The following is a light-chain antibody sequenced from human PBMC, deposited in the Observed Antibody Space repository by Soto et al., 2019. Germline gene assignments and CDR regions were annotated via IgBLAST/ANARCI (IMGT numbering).Light chain of an antibody. J-gene: IGKJ4*01. CDR1: QTVSSNY. Sequence: EIVLTQSPATLSLSPGERATLSCGASQTVSSNYLAWYQQKPGLAPRLLIYDASSRATGIPDRFRGSGSGTAFTLPISSLVPEDFAVYYCQQYCDSPRCTFGEGTKVEIK. V-gene: IGKV3D-20*01. CDR3: QQYCDSPRCT. CDR2: DAS.